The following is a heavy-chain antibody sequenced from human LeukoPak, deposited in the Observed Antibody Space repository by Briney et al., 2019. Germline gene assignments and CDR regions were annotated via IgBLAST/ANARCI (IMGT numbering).Heavy chain of an antibody. V-gene: IGHV4-39*01. Sequence: SETLSLTCTVSGGSISSSSYYWGWIRQPPGKGLEWIGSIYYSGSTYYNPSLKSRVTISVDTSKNQFSLKLSSVTAADTAVYYCARRIAAAVTPYYFDYWGQGTLVTVSS. J-gene: IGHJ4*02. CDR1: GGSISSSSYY. CDR3: ARRIAAAVTPYYFDY. D-gene: IGHD6-13*01. CDR2: IYYSGST.